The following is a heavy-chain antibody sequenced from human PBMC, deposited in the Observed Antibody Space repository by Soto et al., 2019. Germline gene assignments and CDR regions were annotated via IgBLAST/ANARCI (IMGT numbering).Heavy chain of an antibody. D-gene: IGHD5-12*01. J-gene: IGHJ6*02. CDR3: ARDLVGIVATDETYGMDV. Sequence: LSLTCTVSGGSISSYYWSWIRQPAGKGLEWIGRIYTSGSTNYNPSLKSRVTMSVDTSKNQFSLKLSSVTAADTAVYYCARDLVGIVATDETYGMDVWGQGTTVTVSS. V-gene: IGHV4-4*07. CDR1: GGSISSYY. CDR2: IYTSGST.